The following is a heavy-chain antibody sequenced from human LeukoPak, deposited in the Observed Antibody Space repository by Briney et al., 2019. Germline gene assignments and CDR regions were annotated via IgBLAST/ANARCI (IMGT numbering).Heavy chain of an antibody. CDR3: ASFSHTGSDAFDI. CDR1: GGSFSGYY. CDR2: INHSGST. D-gene: IGHD2-8*02. V-gene: IGHV4-34*01. J-gene: IGHJ3*02. Sequence: SETLSLTCAVYGGSFSGYYWSWIRQPPGKGLEWIGEINHSGSTNYNPSLKSRVTISVDASKNQFSLKLSSVTAADTAVYYCASFSHTGSDAFDIWGQGTMVTVSS.